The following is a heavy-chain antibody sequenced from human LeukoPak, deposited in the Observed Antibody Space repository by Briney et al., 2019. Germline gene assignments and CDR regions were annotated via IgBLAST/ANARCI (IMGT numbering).Heavy chain of an antibody. CDR1: GGSFSGYY. Sequence: SETLSLTCAVYGGSFSGYYWSWIRQPPGKGLEWIGEINHSGSTNYNPSLKSRVTISVDTSKNQFSLKLSSVTAADTAVYYCARAYCGGDCYPINWLDPWGQGTLVTVSS. CDR3: ARAYCGGDCYPINWLDP. J-gene: IGHJ5*02. CDR2: INHSGST. D-gene: IGHD2-21*01. V-gene: IGHV4-34*01.